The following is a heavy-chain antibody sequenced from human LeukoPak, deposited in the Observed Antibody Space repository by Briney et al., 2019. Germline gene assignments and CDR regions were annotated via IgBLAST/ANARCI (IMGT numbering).Heavy chain of an antibody. J-gene: IGHJ4*02. CDR2: IYPGDSDT. CDR3: ARHIRTEYCFDY. D-gene: IGHD1-1*01. Sequence: GESLKISCKGSGYSFTSHWIAWVRQMPGKGLEWMGIIYPGDSDTTYSPSFQGQVTISADKSISTAYLQWSSLKASDTAMYYCARHIRTEYCFDYWGQGTLVTVSS. CDR1: GYSFTSHW. V-gene: IGHV5-51*01.